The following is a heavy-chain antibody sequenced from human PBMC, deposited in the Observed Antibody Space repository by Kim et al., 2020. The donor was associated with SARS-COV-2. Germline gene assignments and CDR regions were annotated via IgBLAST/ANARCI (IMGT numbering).Heavy chain of an antibody. CDR3: ARPDYDFNNYYYYGMDV. CDR1: GGTFSSYA. J-gene: IGHJ6*02. V-gene: IGHV1-69*13. CDR2: IIPIFGTA. Sequence: SVKVSCKASGGTFSSYAISWVRQAPGQGLEWMGGIIPIFGTANYAQKFQGRVTITADESTSTAYMELSSLRSEDTAVYYCARPDYDFNNYYYYGMDVWGQGTTVTVSS. D-gene: IGHD3-3*01.